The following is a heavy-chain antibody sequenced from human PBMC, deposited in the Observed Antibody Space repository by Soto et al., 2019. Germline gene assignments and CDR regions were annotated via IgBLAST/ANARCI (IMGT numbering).Heavy chain of an antibody. J-gene: IGHJ4*02. V-gene: IGHV4-61*08. CDR2: IYYSGST. Sequence: SETLSLTCAVSGGSISSGGYSWSWIRQPPGKGLEWIGYIYYSGSTNYNPSLKSRVTISVDTSKNQFSLKLSSVTAADTAVYYCARVPPLTVAVALDYWGQGTLVTVSS. CDR1: GGSISSGGYS. D-gene: IGHD6-19*01. CDR3: ARVPPLTVAVALDY.